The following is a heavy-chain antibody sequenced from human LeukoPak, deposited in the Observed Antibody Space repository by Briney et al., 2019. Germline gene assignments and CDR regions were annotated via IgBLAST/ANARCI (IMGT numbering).Heavy chain of an antibody. V-gene: IGHV4-61*02. D-gene: IGHD2-2*01. CDR1: GGSISSGSYY. CDR2: IYTSGST. Sequence: SETLSLTCTVSGGSISSGSYYWSWIRQPAGKGLEWIGRIYTSGSTNYNPSLKSRVTISVDTSKNQFSLKLSSVTAADTAVYYCARGSGYCSSTSCYSLDYWGQGTLVTVSS. J-gene: IGHJ4*02. CDR3: ARGSGYCSSTSCYSLDY.